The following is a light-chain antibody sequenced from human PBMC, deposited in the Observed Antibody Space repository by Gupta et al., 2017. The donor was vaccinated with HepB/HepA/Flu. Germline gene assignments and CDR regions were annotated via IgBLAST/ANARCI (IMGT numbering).Light chain of an antibody. CDR3: KQALQTPIT. Sequence: DIVMTPSPPSSPVVSREQASTSCSTSKSLLPSNGYNYLHWYLQKPGQSPQLLIYVGSSRASGVPDRFSGSGSGTDFTLKISRVEAEDVGVYYCKQALQTPITFGRGTKVEIK. CDR1: KSLLPSNGYNY. J-gene: IGKJ4*01. CDR2: VGS. V-gene: IGKV2-28*01.